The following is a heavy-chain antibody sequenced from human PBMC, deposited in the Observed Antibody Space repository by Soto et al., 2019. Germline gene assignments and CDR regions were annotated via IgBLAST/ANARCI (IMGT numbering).Heavy chain of an antibody. CDR2: IYYSGST. CDR3: ARLFFIIGWYPYYFDF. Sequence: SETLSLTCTVSGGSISSSSYYWGWIRQPPGKGLEWIGSIYYSGSTYYNPSLKSRVTISVDTSKNQFSLKLSSVTAADTAVYYCARLFFIIGWYPYYFDFWGQGALVT. CDR1: GGSISSSSYY. D-gene: IGHD6-19*01. J-gene: IGHJ4*02. V-gene: IGHV4-39*01.